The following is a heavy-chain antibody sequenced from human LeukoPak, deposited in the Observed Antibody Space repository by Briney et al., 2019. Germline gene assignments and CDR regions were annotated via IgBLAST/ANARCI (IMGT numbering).Heavy chain of an antibody. CDR3: AREREDGSSYYFDY. V-gene: IGHV3-48*03. CDR1: GFTFSSYE. Sequence: PGGSLRLSCAASGFTFSSYEMNWVRQAPGKGLEWVSYISSSGSTIYYADSVKGRFTISRDNAKNSLYLQMNSLRAEDTAVYYCAREREDGSSYYFDYWGQGTLVTVSS. D-gene: IGHD6-6*01. CDR2: ISSSGSTI. J-gene: IGHJ4*02.